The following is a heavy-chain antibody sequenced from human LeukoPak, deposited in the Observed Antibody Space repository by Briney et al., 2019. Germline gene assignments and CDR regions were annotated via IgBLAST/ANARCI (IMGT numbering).Heavy chain of an antibody. CDR1: GYTFTSYA. J-gene: IGHJ4*02. Sequence: SVKVSCKASGYTFTSYAMNWVRQAPGQGLEWMGGIIPIFGTANYAQKFQGRVTITADESTSTAYMELSSLRSEDTAVYYCARVLRRYPGGNSVVGYWGQGTLVTVSS. V-gene: IGHV1-69*13. CDR3: ARVLRRYPGGNSVVGY. D-gene: IGHD4-23*01. CDR2: IIPIFGTA.